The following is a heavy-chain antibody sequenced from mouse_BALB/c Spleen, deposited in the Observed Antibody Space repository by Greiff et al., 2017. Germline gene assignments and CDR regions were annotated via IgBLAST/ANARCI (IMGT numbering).Heavy chain of an antibody. Sequence: DLVKPGASVKLSCKASGYTFTSYWINWIKQRPGQGLEWIGRISPGSGSTYYNETFKDKATLTVATSSSTAYIQLSSLSPEDSAVEFCASSYCGSSYAMDYWGQGTSVTVSS. CDR1: GYTFTSYW. CDR2: ISPGSGST. CDR3: ASSYCGSSYAMDY. V-gene: IGHV1S41*01. J-gene: IGHJ4*01. D-gene: IGHD1-1*01.